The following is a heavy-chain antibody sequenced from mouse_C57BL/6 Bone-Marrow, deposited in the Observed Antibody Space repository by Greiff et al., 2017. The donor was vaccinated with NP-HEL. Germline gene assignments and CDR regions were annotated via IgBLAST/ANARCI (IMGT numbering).Heavy chain of an antibody. D-gene: IGHD2-4*01. CDR2: IYHRSGNT. CDR3: ALYYDYVDY. Sequence: QVQLQQSGAELARPGASVKLSCKASGYTFTSYGISWVKQRTGQGLEWIGEIYHRSGNTYYNEKFKGKATLTADKSSSTAYMELRSLTSEDSAVYFCALYYDYVDYWGQGTTLTVSS. CDR1: GYTFTSYG. J-gene: IGHJ2*01. V-gene: IGHV1-81*01.